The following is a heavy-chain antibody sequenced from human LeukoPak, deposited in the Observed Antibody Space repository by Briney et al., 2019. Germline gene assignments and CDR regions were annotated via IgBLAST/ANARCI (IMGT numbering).Heavy chain of an antibody. CDR3: AREVSGDPWYNWFDP. J-gene: IGHJ5*02. V-gene: IGHV3-74*01. CDR2: TDSDGSST. CDR1: GFTFSSYW. Sequence: GGSLRLSCGASGFTFSSYWMHWVRQAPGKGLVWVSRTDSDGSSTTYADSVKGRFTISRDNAKNTLYLQMNSLRAEDTAVYYCAREVSGDPWYNWFDPWGQGTLVTVSS. D-gene: IGHD4-17*01.